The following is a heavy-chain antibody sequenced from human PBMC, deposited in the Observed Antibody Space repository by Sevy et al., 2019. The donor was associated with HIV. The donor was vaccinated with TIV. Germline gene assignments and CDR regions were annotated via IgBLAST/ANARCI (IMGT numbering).Heavy chain of an antibody. CDR3: TRVHSGGYPFDY. J-gene: IGHJ4*02. CDR1: GFSVSSNY. V-gene: IGHV3-53*01. CDR2: IYSSGRT. D-gene: IGHD3-22*01. Sequence: GGSLRLSCAASGFSVSSNYMSWVRQAPGKGLEWVSLIYSSGRTYYGDSVKGRFTISRDDSKNTLCLQMNSVRAEDTALYYCTRVHSGGYPFDYWGQGSLVTVSS.